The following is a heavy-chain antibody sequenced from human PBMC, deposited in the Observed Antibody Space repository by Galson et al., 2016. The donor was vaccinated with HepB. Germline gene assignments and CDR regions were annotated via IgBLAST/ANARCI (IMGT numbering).Heavy chain of an antibody. Sequence: QSGAEVKKPGESLKISCKGSGYILTNYWIGWVRQMPGKGLAWMGIIHPGDSSPRYSPSFQGHVTLSADKSISSAYLHWSSLEPSDSAMYYCARLSEASPGTGVISLIVGRMDFDYWGQGTLVTVSS. J-gene: IGHJ4*02. D-gene: IGHD3-10*01. CDR2: IHPGDSSP. V-gene: IGHV5-51*01. CDR1: GYILTNYW. CDR3: ARLSEASPGTGVISLIVGRMDFDY.